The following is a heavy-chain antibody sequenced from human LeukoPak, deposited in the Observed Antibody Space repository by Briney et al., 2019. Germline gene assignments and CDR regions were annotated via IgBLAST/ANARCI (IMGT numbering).Heavy chain of an antibody. CDR3: AKDYYGSGTYLDS. CDR2: IRFDGSNK. V-gene: IGHV3-30*02. CDR1: GFTFSSYG. J-gene: IGHJ4*02. D-gene: IGHD3-10*01. Sequence: GGSLRLSCSASGFTFSSYGMHWVRQAPGKGLEWVAFIRFDGSNKYYADSVKGRFTISRDNSKNTLYLQMVSLRAEDTAVYYCAKDYYGSGTYLDSWGQGTLVTVSS.